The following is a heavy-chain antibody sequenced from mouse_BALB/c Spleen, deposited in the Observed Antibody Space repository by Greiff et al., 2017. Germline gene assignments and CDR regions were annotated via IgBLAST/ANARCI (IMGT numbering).Heavy chain of an antibody. CDR3: ARRRYGSSSFDY. CDR1: GFTFSSYG. V-gene: IGHV5-6-3*01. CDR2: INSNGGST. Sequence: EVQLVESGGGLVQPGGSLKLSCAASGFTFSSYGMSWVRQTPDKRLELVATINSNGGSTYYPDSVKGRFTISRDNAKNTLYLQMSSLKSEDTAMYYCARRRYGSSSFDYWGQGTTLTVSS. J-gene: IGHJ2*01. D-gene: IGHD1-1*01.